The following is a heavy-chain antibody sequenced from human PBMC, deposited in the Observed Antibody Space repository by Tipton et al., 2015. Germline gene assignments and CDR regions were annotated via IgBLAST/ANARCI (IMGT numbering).Heavy chain of an antibody. V-gene: IGHV4-31*03. Sequence: TLSLTCTVSGGSISSGSYYWNWIRQHPAKGLEWIGYIYYSGSTYYNPSLKSRVTISVDTSKNQFSLKLSSVTAADTAVYYCAREDDSSGYLYFDYWGQGTLVTVSS. D-gene: IGHD3-22*01. CDR1: GGSISSGSYY. CDR3: AREDDSSGYLYFDY. CDR2: IYYSGST. J-gene: IGHJ4*02.